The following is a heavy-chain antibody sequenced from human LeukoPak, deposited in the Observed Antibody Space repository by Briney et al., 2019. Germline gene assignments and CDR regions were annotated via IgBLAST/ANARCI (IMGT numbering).Heavy chain of an antibody. Sequence: SSETLSLTCTVSGGSISGYYWSWVRRPPGEGLEWIGYIYYSGSSDFNPSLKSRVTLSIDTSKAQFSLQLASVTAADTGVYYCAGGKPAAGYGMDVWGQGTPVTVSS. CDR1: GGSISGYY. V-gene: IGHV4-59*01. CDR2: IYYSGSS. D-gene: IGHD6-13*01. J-gene: IGHJ6*02. CDR3: AGGKPAAGYGMDV.